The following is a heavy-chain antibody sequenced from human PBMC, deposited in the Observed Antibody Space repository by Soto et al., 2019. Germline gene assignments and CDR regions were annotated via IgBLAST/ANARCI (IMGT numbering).Heavy chain of an antibody. CDR1: GFTFTRYS. CDR3: ARESEDLTSNFDY. J-gene: IGHJ4*02. Sequence: GGSLRLSCAASGFTFTRYSMNWVRQAPGKGLEWVSSISSTTNYICYGDSMKGRFTISRDNAKNSLYLEMNSLRAEDTAVYYCARESEDLTSNFDYWGQGTLVTVSS. V-gene: IGHV3-21*06. CDR2: ISSTTNYI.